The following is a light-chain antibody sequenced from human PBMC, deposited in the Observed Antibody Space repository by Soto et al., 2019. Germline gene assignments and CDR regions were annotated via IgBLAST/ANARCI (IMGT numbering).Light chain of an antibody. CDR3: LQDYNYPCT. CDR1: QGIGND. J-gene: IGKJ1*01. CDR2: SVS. Sequence: AIRMTQSPSSLSASVGDRVTITCRASQGIGNDLGCYQQSPGKAPKLLMHSVSSLQSGVTSRFIGSGSGTDFALSIHSLQPEDFATDYCLQDYNYPCTFGQGTKVDIK. V-gene: IGKV1-6*02.